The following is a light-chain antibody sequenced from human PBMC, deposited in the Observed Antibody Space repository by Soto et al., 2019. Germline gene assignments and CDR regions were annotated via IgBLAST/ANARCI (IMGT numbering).Light chain of an antibody. CDR2: GAS. Sequence: EIVLTQSPGTLSLSPGERATLSCRASEGVASNLAWYQQKPGQAPRLLIYGASTRATGIPARFSGSGSGTEFTLTISSLQSEDFAVYYCQHYNIWPPYTFGQGTKVDIK. V-gene: IGKV3-15*01. J-gene: IGKJ2*01. CDR1: EGVASN. CDR3: QHYNIWPPYT.